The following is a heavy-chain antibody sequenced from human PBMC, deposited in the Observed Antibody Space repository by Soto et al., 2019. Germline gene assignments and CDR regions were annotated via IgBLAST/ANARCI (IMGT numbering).Heavy chain of an antibody. CDR2: IWYDGSNK. CDR1: GFTFSSYG. V-gene: IGHV3-33*01. D-gene: IGHD3-10*01. Sequence: GSLRLSCAASGFTFSSYGMHWVRQAPGKGLEWVAVIWYDGSNKYYADSVKGRFTISRDNSKNTLYLQMNSLRAEDTAVYYCARTPQYYYGSGSYWAYYYYGMDVWGQGTTVTVSS. CDR3: ARTPQYYYGSGSYWAYYYYGMDV. J-gene: IGHJ6*02.